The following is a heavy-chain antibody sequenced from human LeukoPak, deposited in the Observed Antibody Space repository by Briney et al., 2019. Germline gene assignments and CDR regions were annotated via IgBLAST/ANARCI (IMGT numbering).Heavy chain of an antibody. D-gene: IGHD6-13*01. CDR2: IYYTGST. CDR3: ARVNSSIYYYYYGMDV. Sequence: SETLSLTCTVSGGSISSYYWSWIRQPPGKGLEWIGYIYYTGSTNYNPSLKSRVTISVDTSKNQFSLKLSSVTAADTAVYYCARVNSSIYYYYYGMDVWGQGTTVTVSS. CDR1: GGSISSYY. V-gene: IGHV4-59*01. J-gene: IGHJ6*02.